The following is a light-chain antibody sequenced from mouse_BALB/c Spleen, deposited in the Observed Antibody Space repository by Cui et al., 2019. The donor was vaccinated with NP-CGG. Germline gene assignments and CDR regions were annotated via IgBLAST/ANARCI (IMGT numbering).Light chain of an antibody. CDR1: TGAVTTSNY. J-gene: IGLJ1*01. V-gene: IGLV1*01. CDR3: ALWYSNHWV. Sequence: QAVVTPESALPTSPGKTVTLTCRSSTGAVTTSNYANWVQEIPDHLFTGLIGGTNNRAPGVPARFSGSLIGDKAALIITGAQTEDEAIYFCALWYSNHWVFGGGTKLTVL. CDR2: GTN.